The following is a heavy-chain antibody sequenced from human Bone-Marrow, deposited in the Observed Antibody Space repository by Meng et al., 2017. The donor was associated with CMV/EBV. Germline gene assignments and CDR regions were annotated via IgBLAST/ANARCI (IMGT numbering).Heavy chain of an antibody. Sequence: QVQLGEAGRGVVTPGGSLTLSCAGSGFTFSSSGMQWLRQAPGKEVEWLAFERYDGGNTYYTESVKGRFTISRDNSKNPLYLKLNSLTAADTAVYYCAKDSERITMIVVGYWGQGTLVTVSS. CDR3: AKDSERITMIVVGY. CDR2: ERYDGGNT. CDR1: GFTFSSSG. D-gene: IGHD3-22*01. J-gene: IGHJ4*02. V-gene: IGHV3-30*02.